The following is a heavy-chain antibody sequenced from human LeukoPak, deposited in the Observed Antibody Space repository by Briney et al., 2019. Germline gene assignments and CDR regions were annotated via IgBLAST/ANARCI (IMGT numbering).Heavy chain of an antibody. D-gene: IGHD1-1*01. CDR2: IFHSGIT. CDR3: TRVPTGTTGPAGY. V-gene: IGHV4-4*02. Sequence: SETLSLTFAVSGGSISSSNWWSWVRQPPGKGLEWIGEIFHSGITNYNPSLKSRVTISLDKSKNQFSLKLTSVTAADTAVYYCTRVPTGTTGPAGYWGQGTLVTVSS. CDR1: GGSISSSNW. J-gene: IGHJ4*02.